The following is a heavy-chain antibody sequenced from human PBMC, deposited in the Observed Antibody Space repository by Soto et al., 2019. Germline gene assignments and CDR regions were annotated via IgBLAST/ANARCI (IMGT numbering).Heavy chain of an antibody. CDR2: SYHSGST. Sequence: SETLSLTCAVSSVSISSSNWWNWVRQPPGKGLEWIGESYHSGSTNYNPSLRSRVTISVDKSKNQFSLKLSSVTAADTAVYYCARGHCSGSSCPPSVFYFDYWGQGALVTVSS. CDR1: SVSISSSNW. CDR3: ARGHCSGSSCPPSVFYFDY. V-gene: IGHV4-4*02. J-gene: IGHJ4*02. D-gene: IGHD2-15*01.